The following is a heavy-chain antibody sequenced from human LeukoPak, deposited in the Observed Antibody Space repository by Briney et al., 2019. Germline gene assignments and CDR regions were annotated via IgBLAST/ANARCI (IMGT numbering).Heavy chain of an antibody. CDR3: ATEGKMVRGVYTDY. J-gene: IGHJ4*02. CDR2: ISTSGST. Sequence: SETLSLTCTVSGGSISSYYWSWIRQPAGKGLESIGHISTSGSTNYNPSLKSRVTMSVDTSKSQFSLKLSSVTAADTAVYYCATEGKMVRGVYTDYWGQGTLVTVSS. CDR1: GGSISSYY. V-gene: IGHV4-4*07. D-gene: IGHD3-10*01.